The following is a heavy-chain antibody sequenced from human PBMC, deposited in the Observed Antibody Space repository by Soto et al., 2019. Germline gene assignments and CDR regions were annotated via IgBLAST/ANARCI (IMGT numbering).Heavy chain of an antibody. J-gene: IGHJ3*02. Sequence: GGSLRLSCAASGFTFSSYSMNWVRQAPGKGLEWVSSISSSSSYIYYADSVKGRFTISRDNAKNSLYLQMNSLRAEDTAVYYCARVGATTDAFDIWGQGTMVTVSS. V-gene: IGHV3-21*01. D-gene: IGHD1-26*01. CDR1: GFTFSSYS. CDR2: ISSSSSYI. CDR3: ARVGATTDAFDI.